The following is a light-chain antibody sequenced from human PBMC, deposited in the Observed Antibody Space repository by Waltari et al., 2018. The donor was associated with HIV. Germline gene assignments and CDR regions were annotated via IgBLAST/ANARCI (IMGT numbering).Light chain of an antibody. V-gene: IGLV3-21*02. CDR1: HIGSKS. CDR3: QVWDSSSDHVV. CDR2: DDS. J-gene: IGLJ2*01. Sequence: SSVLTQPPSVSVAPGQTARITCGGNHIGSKSVHWYQQKPGQAPVLVVYDDSDRPSGIPWRFSGSNSGNTATLTISRVEAGDEADYYCQVWDSSSDHVVFGGGTKLTVL.